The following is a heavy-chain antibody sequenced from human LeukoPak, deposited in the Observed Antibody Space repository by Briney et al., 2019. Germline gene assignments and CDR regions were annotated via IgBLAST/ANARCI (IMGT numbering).Heavy chain of an antibody. CDR2: ISYDGSNK. Sequence: GGSLRLSCAASGLTFSSYAMHWVRQAPGKGLEWVAVISYDGSNKYYADSVKGRFTISRDNSKNTLYLQMNSLRAEDTAVYYCARDLGGGGSYYYFDYWGQGTLVTVSS. J-gene: IGHJ4*02. CDR3: ARDLGGGGSYYYFDY. V-gene: IGHV3-30*04. CDR1: GLTFSSYA. D-gene: IGHD1-26*01.